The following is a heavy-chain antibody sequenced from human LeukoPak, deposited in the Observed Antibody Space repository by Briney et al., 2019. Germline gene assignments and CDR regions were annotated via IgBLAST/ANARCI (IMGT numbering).Heavy chain of an antibody. D-gene: IGHD2-2*01. CDR2: INHSGST. CDR1: GGSFSGYY. J-gene: IGHJ6*03. Sequence: PSETLSPTCAVYGGSFSGYYWSWIRQPPGKGLEWIGEINHSGSTNYNPSLKSRVTISVDTSKNRFSLKLSSVTAADTAVYYCARGAGYCSSTSCYATYYYYYMDVWGKGTTVTVSS. V-gene: IGHV4-34*01. CDR3: ARGAGYCSSTSCYATYYYYYMDV.